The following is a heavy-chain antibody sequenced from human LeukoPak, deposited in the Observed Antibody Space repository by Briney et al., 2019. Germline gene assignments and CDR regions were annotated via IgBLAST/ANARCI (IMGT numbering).Heavy chain of an antibody. Sequence: SETLSLTCTVSGGSISSSSYYWGWIRQPPGKGLEWIGRIYYSGSTYYNPSLKSRVTISVDTSKNQFSLKLSSVTAADTAVYYCARHSSGWYWFDYWGQGTLVTVSS. CDR2: IYYSGST. V-gene: IGHV4-39*01. D-gene: IGHD6-19*01. CDR1: GGSISSSSYY. J-gene: IGHJ4*02. CDR3: ARHSSGWYWFDY.